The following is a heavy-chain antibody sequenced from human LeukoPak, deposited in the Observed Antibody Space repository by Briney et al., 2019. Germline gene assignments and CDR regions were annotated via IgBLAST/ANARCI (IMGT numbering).Heavy chain of an antibody. D-gene: IGHD3-10*01. CDR3: ARPSPSPLWFRELGYGMDV. Sequence: GGSLRLACAASGFTFSSYSMNWVRQAPGKGLEGVSSISSSSSYIYYADSVKGRFTISRDNAKSSLYLQMNSLRAEDTAVYYCARPSPSPLWFRELGYGMDVWGQGTTVTVSS. CDR1: GFTFSSYS. CDR2: ISSSSSYI. J-gene: IGHJ6*01. V-gene: IGHV3-21*01.